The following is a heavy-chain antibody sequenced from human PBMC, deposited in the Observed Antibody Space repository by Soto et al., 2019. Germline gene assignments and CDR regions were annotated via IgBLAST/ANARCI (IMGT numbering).Heavy chain of an antibody. V-gene: IGHV3-23*01. CDR3: AELGEGTGRVYYYYGMDV. D-gene: IGHD3-10*01. CDR2: ISGSGGST. J-gene: IGHJ6*02. Sequence: GGSLRLSCAASGFTFSSYAMSWVRQAPGKGLEWVSAISGSGGSTYYADSVKGRFTISRDNSKNTLYLQMNSLRAEDTAVYYCAELGEGTGRVYYYYGMDVWGQGTTVTVSS. CDR1: GFTFSSYA.